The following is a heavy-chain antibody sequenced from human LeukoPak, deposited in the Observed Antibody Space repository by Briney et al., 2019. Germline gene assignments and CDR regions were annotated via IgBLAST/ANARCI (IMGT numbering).Heavy chain of an antibody. Sequence: GGSLRLSCAASGFTFSSYWMSWVRQAPGKGLEWVAVISYDGSNKYYADSVKGRFTISRDNSKNTLYLQMNSLRAEDTAVYYCAKDVCSSTSCELDYWGQGTLVTVSS. D-gene: IGHD2-2*01. CDR1: GFTFSSYW. J-gene: IGHJ4*02. V-gene: IGHV3-30*18. CDR3: AKDVCSSTSCELDY. CDR2: ISYDGSNK.